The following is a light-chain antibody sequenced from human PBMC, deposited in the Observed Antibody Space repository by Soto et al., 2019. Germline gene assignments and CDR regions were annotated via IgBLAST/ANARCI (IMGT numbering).Light chain of an antibody. J-gene: IGKJ1*01. V-gene: IGKV1-9*01. CDR1: QGISSY. CDR2: AAS. CDR3: QQLNTYPPWT. Sequence: DIQLTQSPSFLSASVGDRVTITCRASQGISSYLAWYQQKPGKAPELLIYAASTLQSGVPSRFSGSGSGTDFTLTISSLQPEASATYYCQQLNTYPPWTFGQGTKGEIK.